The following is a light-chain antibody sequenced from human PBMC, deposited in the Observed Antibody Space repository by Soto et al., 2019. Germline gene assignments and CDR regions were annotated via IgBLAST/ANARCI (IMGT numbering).Light chain of an antibody. CDR1: QSSITTL. CDR3: QQYGSSSIT. Sequence: EIVLTQSPGTLSLSPGERASLYCRACQSSITTLLAWYQQKPGQAPRLLIYAASRRATGIPDRFSGSGSGTDFTLTIGRLEPEDFAVYYCQQYGSSSITFGQGTRLEIK. V-gene: IGKV3-20*01. CDR2: AAS. J-gene: IGKJ5*01.